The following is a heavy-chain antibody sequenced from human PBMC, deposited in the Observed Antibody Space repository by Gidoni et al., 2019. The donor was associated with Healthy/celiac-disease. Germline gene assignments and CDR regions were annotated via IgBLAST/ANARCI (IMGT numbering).Heavy chain of an antibody. CDR1: GGSISSYY. CDR3: ARVRELHAIDY. Sequence: QVQLQESGPGLVKPSETLSLTCTVSGGSISSYYWSWIRQPPGKGLEWIGYIYYSGSTNCNPSLKSRVTISVDTSKNQFSLKLSSVTAADTAVYYCARVRELHAIDYWGQGTLVTVSS. CDR2: IYYSGST. D-gene: IGHD1-26*01. J-gene: IGHJ4*02. V-gene: IGHV4-59*01.